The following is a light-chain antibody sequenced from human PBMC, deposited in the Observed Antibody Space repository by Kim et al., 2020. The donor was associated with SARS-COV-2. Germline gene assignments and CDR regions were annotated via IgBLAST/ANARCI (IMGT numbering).Light chain of an antibody. CDR3: QQYRNRWS. J-gene: IGKJ1*01. CDR1: ESVGSN. CDR2: GAS. V-gene: IGKV3D-15*01. Sequence: SVSPGERAPLSCRASESVGSNVAWYQQIPGQAPRLLLSGASIRATGIPARFSGSGSGTDFTLTINSLQSEDVAVYYCQQYRNRWSFGPGTKVDIK.